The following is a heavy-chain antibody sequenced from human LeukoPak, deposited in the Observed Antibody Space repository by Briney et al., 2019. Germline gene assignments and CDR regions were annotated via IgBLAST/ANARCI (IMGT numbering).Heavy chain of an antibody. V-gene: IGHV4-4*07. CDR1: GGSISSYY. D-gene: IGHD5-18*01. CDR3: ARDGVGYSYGSQDAFDI. J-gene: IGHJ3*02. CDR2: IYTSGST. Sequence: SETLSLTCTVSGGSISSYYWSWIRQPAGKGLEWIGRIYTSGSTNYNPSLKSRVTMSVDTSKNQFSLKLSSVTAADTAVYYCARDGVGYSYGSQDAFDIWGQGTMVTVSS.